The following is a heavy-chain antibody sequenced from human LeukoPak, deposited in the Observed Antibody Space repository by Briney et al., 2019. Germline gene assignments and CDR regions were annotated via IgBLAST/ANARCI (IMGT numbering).Heavy chain of an antibody. V-gene: IGHV1-69*13. D-gene: IGHD3-22*01. CDR1: GGTFSSCA. CDR3: ATPLDYYDRSGYHQGGD. J-gene: IGHJ4*02. Sequence: ASVKVSCKASGGTFSSCAISWVRQAPGQGLEWMGGIIPIFGTANYAQKFQGRVTITADESTSTAYMELSSLRSEDTAVYYCATPLDYYDRSGYHQGGDWGQGTLVTVSS. CDR2: IIPIFGTA.